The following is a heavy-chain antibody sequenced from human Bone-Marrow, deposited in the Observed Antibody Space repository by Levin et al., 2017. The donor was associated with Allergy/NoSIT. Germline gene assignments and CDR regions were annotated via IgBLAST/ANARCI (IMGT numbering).Heavy chain of an antibody. CDR2: IYSGGST. J-gene: IGHJ2*01. CDR1: GFTVSSNY. CDR3: ARSFSVAATLFDNWYFDL. Sequence: GGSLRLSCAASGFTVSSNYMSWVRQAPGKGLEWVSVIYSGGSTYYADSVKGRFTISRDNSKNTLYLQMNSLRAEDTAVYYCARSFSVAATLFDNWYFDLWGRGTLVTVSS. D-gene: IGHD2-15*01. V-gene: IGHV3-53*01.